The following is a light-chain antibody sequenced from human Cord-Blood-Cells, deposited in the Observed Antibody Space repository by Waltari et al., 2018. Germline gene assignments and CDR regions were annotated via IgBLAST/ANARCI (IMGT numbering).Light chain of an antibody. CDR1: QSVLYSSNNKNY. CDR2: WAS. Sequence: DIVMTQSPDSLAVALGERAHITRKSSQSVLYSSNNKNYLAWYQQKQGQPPKLLIYWASTRESGVPDRFSGSGSGTDFTLTISSLQAEDVAVYYCQQYYSTPRFGPGTKVDIK. CDR3: QQYYSTPR. V-gene: IGKV4-1*01. J-gene: IGKJ3*01.